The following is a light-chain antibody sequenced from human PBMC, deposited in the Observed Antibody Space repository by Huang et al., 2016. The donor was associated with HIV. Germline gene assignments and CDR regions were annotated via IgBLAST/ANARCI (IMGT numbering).Light chain of an antibody. CDR3: QQYDNWPLT. J-gene: IGKJ5*01. V-gene: IGKV3-15*01. CDR2: GAS. CDR1: HSVSSN. Sequence: ERVMTQSPATLFVAPGERVNLSCRASHSVSSNLAWYQQKPGQAPRPLIHGASARATVIPARFSGSGSETEFTLAISSLQSEDSGVYFCQQYDNWPLTFGQGTRLEIK.